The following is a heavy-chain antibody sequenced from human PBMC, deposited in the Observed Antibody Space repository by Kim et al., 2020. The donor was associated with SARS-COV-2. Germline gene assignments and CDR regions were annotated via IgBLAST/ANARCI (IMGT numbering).Heavy chain of an antibody. CDR3: ARHQNPPMATIISNYYYGMDV. CDR2: IYPGDSDT. Sequence: GESLKISCKGSGYSFTSYWIGWVRQMPGKGLEWMGIIYPGDSDTRYSPSFQGQVTISADKSISTAYLQWSSLKASDTAMYYCARHQNPPMATIISNYYYGMDVWGQGTTVTVSS. D-gene: IGHD5-12*01. V-gene: IGHV5-51*01. CDR1: GYSFTSYW. J-gene: IGHJ6*02.